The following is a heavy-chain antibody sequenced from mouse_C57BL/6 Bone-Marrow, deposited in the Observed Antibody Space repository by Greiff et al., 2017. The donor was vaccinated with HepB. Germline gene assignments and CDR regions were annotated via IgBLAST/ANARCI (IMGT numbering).Heavy chain of an antibody. Sequence: EVKLVESEGGLVQPGRSMKLSCTASGFTFSDYYMAWVRQVPEKGLEWVANINYDGSSTYYLDSLKSRFIISRDNAKNILYLQMSSLKSEDTATYYCAGGDYGSSYPYFDYGGQGTTLPVSA. D-gene: IGHD1-1*01. V-gene: IGHV5-16*01. CDR2: INYDGSST. CDR1: GFTFSDYY. J-gene: IGHJ2*01. CDR3: AGGDYGSSYPYFDY.